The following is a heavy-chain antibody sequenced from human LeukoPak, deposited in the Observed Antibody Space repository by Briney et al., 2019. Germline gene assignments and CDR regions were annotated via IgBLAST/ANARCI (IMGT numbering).Heavy chain of an antibody. Sequence: GGSLRLSCAASGFTFSSYTMNWVRQAPGKGLEWVSSISSSSSYIYYADSVKGRSTISRDNAKNSLYLRMNSLRAEDTAVYYCAREDASGSYLDNWGQGTLVTVSS. D-gene: IGHD3-10*01. J-gene: IGHJ4*02. CDR3: AREDASGSYLDN. CDR2: ISSSSSYI. V-gene: IGHV3-21*01. CDR1: GFTFSSYT.